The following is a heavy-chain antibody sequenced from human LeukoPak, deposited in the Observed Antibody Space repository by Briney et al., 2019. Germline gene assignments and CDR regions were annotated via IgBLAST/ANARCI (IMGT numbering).Heavy chain of an antibody. CDR2: INPKSGGT. CDR3: ARDRGSGYLSDY. Sequence: ASVKVSCKASGYTFTGYYMHWGRQAPGQGLEWMGWINPKSGGTNYAQKFQGRVTMTRDTSISTAYMELSRLRSDDTAVYYCARDRGSGYLSDYWGQGTLVTVSS. V-gene: IGHV1-2*02. CDR1: GYTFTGYY. D-gene: IGHD3-3*01. J-gene: IGHJ4*02.